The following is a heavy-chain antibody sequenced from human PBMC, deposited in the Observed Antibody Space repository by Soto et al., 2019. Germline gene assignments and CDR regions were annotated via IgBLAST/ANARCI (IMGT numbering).Heavy chain of an antibody. CDR2: IRSKANSYAT. D-gene: IGHD2-2*01. J-gene: IGHJ6*02. V-gene: IGHV3-73*01. Sequence: SLRLSCAASGFTFSGSAMHWVRQASGKGLEWVGRIRSKANSYATAYAASVKGRFTISRDDSKNTAYLQMNSLKTEDTAVYYCTRPYFGSTSLRHYYYYGMDVWGQGTTVTVSS. CDR1: GFTFSGSA. CDR3: TRPYFGSTSLRHYYYYGMDV.